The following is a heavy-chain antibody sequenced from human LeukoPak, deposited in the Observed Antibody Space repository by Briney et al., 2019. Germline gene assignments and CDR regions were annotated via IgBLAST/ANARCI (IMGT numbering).Heavy chain of an antibody. V-gene: IGHV3-23*01. CDR3: AKDYSSSWYYFDY. CDR2: ISGSGGST. D-gene: IGHD6-13*01. CDR1: GFTFSNYA. J-gene: IGHJ4*02. Sequence: GGSLRLSCAASGFTFSNYAMSWVRQAPGKGLEWVSDISGSGGSTNYADSVKGRFTISRDNSKNTLYLQMNSLRAEDTAVYYCAKDYSSSWYYFDYWGQGTLVTVSS.